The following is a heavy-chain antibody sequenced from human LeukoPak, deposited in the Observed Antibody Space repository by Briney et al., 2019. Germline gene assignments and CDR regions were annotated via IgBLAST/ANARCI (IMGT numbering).Heavy chain of an antibody. Sequence: PSETLSLTCTVSGDSVSSGRYYWTWIRQPPGKALEWIGCIYYTGTTAYNPSLKSRVTISIDMSKNQFSLKLSSVTAADTAIYYCATPGPNYGDYAYDSWGQGTLVTVSS. J-gene: IGHJ4*02. V-gene: IGHV4-61*01. CDR3: ATPGPNYGDYAYDS. CDR2: IYYTGTT. CDR1: GDSVSSGRYY. D-gene: IGHD4-17*01.